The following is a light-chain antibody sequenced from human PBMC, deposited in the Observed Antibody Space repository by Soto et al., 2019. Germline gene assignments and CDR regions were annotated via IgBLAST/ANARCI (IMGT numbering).Light chain of an antibody. J-gene: IGLJ3*02. CDR2: DVS. CDR1: SSDVGAYHS. V-gene: IGLV2-14*03. CDR3: SSFTDTGTVM. Sequence: QSALTQPASVSGSPGQSFTISCTGTSSDVGAYHSVSWYQQHPGKAPKLIIFDVSNRPSGVSDRFSGSKSGNTAFLTISGRQAEDEADYYCSSFTDTGTVMFGGGTKLTVL.